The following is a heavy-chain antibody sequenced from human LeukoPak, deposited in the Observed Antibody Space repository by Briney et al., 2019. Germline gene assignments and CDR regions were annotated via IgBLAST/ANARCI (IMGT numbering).Heavy chain of an antibody. CDR2: MNTGGSI. J-gene: IGHJ5*02. D-gene: IGHD3-10*01. CDR1: GGSISSYY. Sequence: SETLSLTCTVSGGSISSYYWSWIRQPAGKRLEWIGRMNTGGSINYNPSLKSRVTMSVDTSKNQIFLKLNSVTAADTAVYYCARDSGTTGEVKFDPWGQGTLVTVSA. V-gene: IGHV4-4*07. CDR3: ARDSGTTGEVKFDP.